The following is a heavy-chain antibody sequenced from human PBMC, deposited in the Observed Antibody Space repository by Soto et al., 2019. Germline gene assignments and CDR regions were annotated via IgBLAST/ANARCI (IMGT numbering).Heavy chain of an antibody. D-gene: IGHD3-16*01. J-gene: IGHJ5*02. CDR3: ARGRLGELFALFEP. V-gene: IGHV1-3*01. CDR1: GYTFTSYD. CDR2: INAGNGNT. Sequence: ASVKVSCKACGYTFTSYDINWVRQAPGQRLEWMGWINAGNGNTKYSQKFQGRVTITRDTSASTAYMELSSLRSEDTVFYFCARGRLGELFALFEPWGQGTLVTVSS.